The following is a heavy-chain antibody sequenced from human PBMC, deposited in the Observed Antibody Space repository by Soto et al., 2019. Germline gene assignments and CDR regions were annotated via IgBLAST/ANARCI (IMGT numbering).Heavy chain of an antibody. D-gene: IGHD6-19*01. V-gene: IGHV3-7*01. CDR2: IKQDGSEK. Sequence: PGGSLRLSCAASGFTFSSYWMSWVRQVPGKGLEWVANIKQDGSEKYYVDSVKGRFSISRDNAKNSLDLQMNSLRAEDTAVYYCARTRGQWPYDYWGQGTLLTVSS. CDR3: ARTRGQWPYDY. J-gene: IGHJ4*02. CDR1: GFTFSSYW.